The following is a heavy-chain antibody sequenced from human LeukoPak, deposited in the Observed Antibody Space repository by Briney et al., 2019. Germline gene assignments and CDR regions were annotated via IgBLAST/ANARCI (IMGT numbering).Heavy chain of an antibody. D-gene: IGHD2-15*01. Sequence: SQTLSLTCTVSGGSISSGSYYWSWIRQPAGKGLEWIGRIYTSGSTNYNPSLKSRVTISVDTSKNQFSLKLSSVTAADTAVYYWARNLGYWSGCSCYQYYLGQGTLGTVPS. CDR1: GGSISSGSYY. V-gene: IGHV4-61*02. CDR3: ARNLGYWSGCSCYQYY. J-gene: IGHJ4*01. CDR2: IYTSGST.